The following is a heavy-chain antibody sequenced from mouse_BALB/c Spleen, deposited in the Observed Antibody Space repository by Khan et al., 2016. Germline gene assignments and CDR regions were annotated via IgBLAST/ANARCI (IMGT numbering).Heavy chain of an antibody. Sequence: EVKLLESGGGLVQPGGSLTLSCAASGFAFSRYWMSWVRQAPGKGLEWIGEIKPDGSTITYTPSLKDKFIISRDNAKNTLYLQMTKVRSEDTALYYCARGNYVPGSLDYWGQGTTLTVSS. CDR3: ARGNYVPGSLDY. CDR2: IKPDGSTI. V-gene: IGHV4-1*02. J-gene: IGHJ2*01. D-gene: IGHD2-1*01. CDR1: GFAFSRYW.